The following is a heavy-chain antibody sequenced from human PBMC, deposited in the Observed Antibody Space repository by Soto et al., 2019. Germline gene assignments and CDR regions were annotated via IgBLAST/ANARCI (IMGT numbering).Heavy chain of an antibody. V-gene: IGHV4-31*03. J-gene: IGHJ3*02. CDR2: IYYSGST. D-gene: IGHD3-22*01. CDR3: ASGLYYYDSSGYYPSAFDI. Sequence: QVQLQESGPGLVKPSQTLSLTCTVSGGSISSGGYYWSWIRQHPGKGLEWIGYIYYSGSTYYNPSLKSRVTISVDTSKNQFSLKLSSVTAADTAVYYCASGLYYYDSSGYYPSAFDIWGQGTMVTVSS. CDR1: GGSISSGGYY.